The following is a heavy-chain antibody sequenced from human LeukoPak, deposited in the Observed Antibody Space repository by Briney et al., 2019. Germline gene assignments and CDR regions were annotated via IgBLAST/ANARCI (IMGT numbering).Heavy chain of an antibody. J-gene: IGHJ6*03. CDR2: INHSGST. D-gene: IGHD3-22*01. V-gene: IGHV4-34*01. CDR1: GGPFSGYY. Sequence: SETLSLTCAVYGGPFSGYYWSWIRQPPGKGLEWIGEINHSGSTNYNPSLKSRVTISVDTSKNQFSLKLSSVTAADTAVYYCARGAYYYHSSGYYSNYYYYYMDVWGKGTTVTVSS. CDR3: ARGAYYYHSSGYYSNYYYYYMDV.